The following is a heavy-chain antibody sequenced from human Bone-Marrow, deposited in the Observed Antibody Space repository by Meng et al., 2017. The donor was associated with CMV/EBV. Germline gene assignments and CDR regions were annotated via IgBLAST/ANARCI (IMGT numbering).Heavy chain of an antibody. Sequence: LSLTCAASGFTFSGSAMHWVRQASGKGLAWVGRIRSKANSYATAYAASVKGRFTISRDDSKNTAYLQMNSLKTEDTAVYYCAKGLMVVTGLFDYWGQGTLVTVSS. CDR3: AKGLMVVTGLFDY. CDR1: GFTFSGSA. J-gene: IGHJ4*02. D-gene: IGHD2-21*02. V-gene: IGHV3-73*01. CDR2: IRSKANSYAT.